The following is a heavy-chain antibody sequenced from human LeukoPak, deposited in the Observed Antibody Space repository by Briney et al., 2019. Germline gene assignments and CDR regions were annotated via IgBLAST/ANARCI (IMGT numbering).Heavy chain of an antibody. D-gene: IGHD3-9*01. J-gene: IGHJ6*02. CDR1: GFTVSSNY. Sequence: GGSLRLSCAASGFTVSSNYMSWVRQAPGKGLEWVSVIYSGGSTYYADSVKGRFTISRDNSKNTLYLQMNSLRAEDTAVYYCARELGGYDILTGYHYYYGMDVWGQGTTVTVSS. CDR2: IYSGGST. V-gene: IGHV3-53*01. CDR3: ARELGGYDILTGYHYYYGMDV.